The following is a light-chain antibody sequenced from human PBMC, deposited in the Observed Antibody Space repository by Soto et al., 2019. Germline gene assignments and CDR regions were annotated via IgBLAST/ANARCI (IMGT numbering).Light chain of an antibody. J-gene: IGKJ5*01. CDR2: DAS. Sequence: IRMTQSPSSLSASTGDRVTITCQASQDITNYLNWYQQKPGKAPKLLIYDASNLETGVPSRFSGSGSGTDFTFTISSLQPEDIATYYCQQYDNIRLTFGQGTRLEI. V-gene: IGKV1-33*01. CDR1: QDITNY. CDR3: QQYDNIRLT.